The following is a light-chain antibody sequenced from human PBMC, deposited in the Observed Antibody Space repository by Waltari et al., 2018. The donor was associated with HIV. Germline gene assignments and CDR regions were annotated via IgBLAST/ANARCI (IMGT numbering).Light chain of an antibody. CDR3: TSSMPGGALL. Sequence: QSALTQPASVSGSPGQTITISCSTSTADLLNHHSLSWIPHPPNEAHHLILLDSDIRPSGSPFRFSGSKTDTTASLTISGLQFEDEGDYYCTSSMPGGALLFGGGTKVTVL. CDR2: DSD. V-gene: IGLV2-14*01. CDR1: TADLLNHHS. J-gene: IGLJ3*02.